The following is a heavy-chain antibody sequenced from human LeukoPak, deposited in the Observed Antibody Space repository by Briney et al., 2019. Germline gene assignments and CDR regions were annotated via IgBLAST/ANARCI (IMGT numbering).Heavy chain of an antibody. J-gene: IGHJ4*02. V-gene: IGHV1-18*01. D-gene: IGHD5-12*01. CDR1: GYTFSNYG. CDR3: ARGRGSTSRY. CDR2: ITTDNGNT. Sequence: ASVKVSCKASGYTFSNYGITWVRQPPGQGLEWMGWITTDNGNTNYAQNLQGRVTMTTDTSTSTAYTELRSLRSDDTAVYYCARGRGSTSRYWGQGTLVTVSS.